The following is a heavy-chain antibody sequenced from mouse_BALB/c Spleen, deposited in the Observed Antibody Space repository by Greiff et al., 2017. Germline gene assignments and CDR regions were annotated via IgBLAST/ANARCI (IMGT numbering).Heavy chain of an antibody. CDR1: GFTFSSYT. J-gene: IGHJ1*01. CDR3: ARFDGYFYWYFDV. Sequence: EVKLVESGGGLVKPGGSLKLSCAASGFTFSSYTMSWVRQTPEKRLEWVATISSGGGNTYYPDSVKGRFTISRDNAKNNLYLQMSSLRSEDTALYYCARFDGYFYWYFDVWGAGTTVTVSS. CDR2: ISSGGGNT. V-gene: IGHV5-9*03. D-gene: IGHD2-3*01.